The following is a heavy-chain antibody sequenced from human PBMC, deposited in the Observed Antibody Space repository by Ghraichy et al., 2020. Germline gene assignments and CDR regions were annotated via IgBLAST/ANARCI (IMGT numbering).Heavy chain of an antibody. CDR2: IIPIFGTA. V-gene: IGHV1-69*13. Sequence: SVKVSCKASGGTFSSYAISWVRQAPGQGLEWMGGIIPIFGTANYAQKFQGRVTITADESTSTAYMELSSLRSEDTAVYYCARSADYSNLRGGYYYYMDVWGKGTTVTVSS. CDR1: GGTFSSYA. J-gene: IGHJ6*03. D-gene: IGHD4-11*01. CDR3: ARSADYSNLRGGYYYYMDV.